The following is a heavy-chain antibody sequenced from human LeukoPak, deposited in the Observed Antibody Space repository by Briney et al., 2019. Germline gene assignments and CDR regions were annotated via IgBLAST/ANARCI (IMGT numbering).Heavy chain of an antibody. D-gene: IGHD3-10*01. J-gene: IGHJ4*02. CDR3: AGRPGSFDQ. V-gene: IGHV3-7*01. Sequence: GGSLRLSCAASGFTFRNYWMSWVRQAPGKGLEWVANIKQDGSKKNYLDSVKGRFTISRDNSQHSLYLQMNSLRVEDTAVYYFAGRPGSFDQWGQGTLVTVSS. CDR2: IKQDGSKK. CDR1: GFTFRNYW.